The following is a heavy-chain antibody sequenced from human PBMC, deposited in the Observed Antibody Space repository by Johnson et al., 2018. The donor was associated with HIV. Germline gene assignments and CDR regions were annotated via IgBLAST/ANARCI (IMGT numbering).Heavy chain of an antibody. CDR2: ISSSGGTI. CDR1: GFTFSDYY. V-gene: IGHV3-11*04. Sequence: QVQLVESGGGLVKPGGSLRLSCAASGFTFSDYYMTWIRQAPGKGLEWVSYISSSGGTIYYTDSVKGRFTISRDNAKNSLYLHMNSRRAEDTAVYYCATVWRNEGRHAFDVWGQGTMVTVSS. J-gene: IGHJ3*01. D-gene: IGHD1-1*01. CDR3: ATVWRNEGRHAFDV.